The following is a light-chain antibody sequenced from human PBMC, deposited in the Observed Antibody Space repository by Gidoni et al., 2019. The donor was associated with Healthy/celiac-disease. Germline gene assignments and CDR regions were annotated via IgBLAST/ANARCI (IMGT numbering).Light chain of an antibody. Sequence: DIQMTHSPSSLSASGGDRVTITCRASQSISSYLHWYQQKPGKAPQLVIYAASSLQSGVPSRFSGSGSGTDFTLTISSLQPEDFATYYCQQSYSNLGTFGPGTKVDIK. V-gene: IGKV1-39*01. CDR2: AAS. CDR3: QQSYSNLGT. CDR1: QSISSY. J-gene: IGKJ3*01.